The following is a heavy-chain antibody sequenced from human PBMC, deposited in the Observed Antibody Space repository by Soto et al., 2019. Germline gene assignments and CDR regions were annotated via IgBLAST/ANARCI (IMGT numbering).Heavy chain of an antibody. V-gene: IGHV3-23*01. CDR1: GFTFSSYA. D-gene: IGHD3-22*01. CDR3: AREIYDSSGYYAPFDY. J-gene: IGHJ4*02. Sequence: GGSLRLSCAASGFTFSSYAMSWVRQAPGKGLEWVSAISGSGGTIYYADSVKGRFTISRDNAKNSLYLQMNGLRAEDTAVYYCAREIYDSSGYYAPFDYWGQGTLVTVSS. CDR2: ISGSGGTI.